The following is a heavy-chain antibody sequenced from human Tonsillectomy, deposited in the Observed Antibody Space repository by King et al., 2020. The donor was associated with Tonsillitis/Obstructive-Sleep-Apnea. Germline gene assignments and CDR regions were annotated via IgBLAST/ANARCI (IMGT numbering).Heavy chain of an antibody. D-gene: IGHD6-19*01. Sequence: VQLVESGGGLVQPGGSLRLSCAASGFTFSCYSMDWVRQAPGKGLEWVSYITSGRSTIYYADSVKGRCTISGDNAKNSLYLEMKSLKDEDTAVYYCARPVYRSGWHGDAFDLWGQGTMVTVSS. CDR2: ITSGRSTI. CDR3: ARPVYRSGWHGDAFDL. CDR1: GFTFSCYS. J-gene: IGHJ3*01. V-gene: IGHV3-48*02.